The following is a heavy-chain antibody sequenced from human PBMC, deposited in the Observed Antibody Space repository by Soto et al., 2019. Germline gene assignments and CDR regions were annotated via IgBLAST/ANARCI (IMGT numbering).Heavy chain of an antibody. CDR2: CCYSGSA. Sequence: SGAPALTFSVPGGSVRSSSYYRVRLRQPPGKGLELIGLCCYSGSAYYIPSLESRVTIPVDKSKNQFSLKLMSLSAADTAVYYCGRLEGLATISYYFDYWGEGDLVSVSS. V-gene: IGHV4-39*01. CDR1: GGSVRSSSYY. CDR3: GRLEGLATISYYFDY. D-gene: IGHD3-9*01. J-gene: IGHJ4*02.